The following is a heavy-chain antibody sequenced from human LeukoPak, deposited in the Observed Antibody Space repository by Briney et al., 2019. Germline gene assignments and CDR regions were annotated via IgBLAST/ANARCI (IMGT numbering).Heavy chain of an antibody. V-gene: IGHV4-39*01. CDR3: ASPYSGSYSN. Sequence: PSETLSLTCTVSGGSISSSRYYWGWIRQPPGKGLEWIGSIYYSGSTYYNPSLKSRVTISVDTSKNQFSLKLSSVTAADTAVYYCASPYSGSYSNWGQGTLVTVSS. CDR1: GGSISSSRYY. J-gene: IGHJ4*02. D-gene: IGHD1-26*01. CDR2: IYYSGST.